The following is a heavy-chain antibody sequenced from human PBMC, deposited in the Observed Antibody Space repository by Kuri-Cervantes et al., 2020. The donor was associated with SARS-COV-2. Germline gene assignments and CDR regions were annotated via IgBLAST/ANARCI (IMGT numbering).Heavy chain of an antibody. J-gene: IGHJ4*02. CDR1: GFNFSRTD. CDR2: ISHDGKNK. D-gene: IGHD2-21*01. Sequence: GESLEICCAASGFNFSRTDMHWVRQAPGKGQEWVAVISHDGKNKKCIASGKGRFTISRDNSQNTLYLHMKSLRSEDTAMYYCAKDRVGVQDFWGQGTLVTVSS. V-gene: IGHV3-30*18. CDR3: AKDRVGVQDF.